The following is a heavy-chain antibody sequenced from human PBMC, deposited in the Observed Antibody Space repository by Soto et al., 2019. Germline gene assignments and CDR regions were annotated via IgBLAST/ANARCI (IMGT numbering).Heavy chain of an antibody. CDR2: ISYDGSNK. CDR1: GFTFSSYA. Sequence: QVQLVESGGGVVQPGRSLRLSCAASGFTFSSYAMHWVRQAPGKGLEWVAVISYDGSNKYYADSVKGRFTISRDNSKNTVYLKMNSLRAEDTAVYYCARGPLWGTAMVLWYFDLWGRGTLVTVSS. V-gene: IGHV3-30-3*01. D-gene: IGHD5-18*01. CDR3: ARGPLWGTAMVLWYFDL. J-gene: IGHJ2*01.